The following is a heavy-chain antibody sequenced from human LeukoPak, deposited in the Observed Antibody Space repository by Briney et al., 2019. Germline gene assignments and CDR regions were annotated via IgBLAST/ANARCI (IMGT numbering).Heavy chain of an antibody. D-gene: IGHD3-22*01. CDR1: GGTFSSYA. Sequence: ASVKVSCKASGGTFSSYAISWVRQAPGQGLEWMGWISAYNGNTNYAQKLQGRVTMTTDTSTSTAYMELRSLRSDDTAVYYCARDFSDDSSGYLTDYWGQGTLVTVSS. V-gene: IGHV1-18*01. CDR3: ARDFSDDSSGYLTDY. CDR2: ISAYNGNT. J-gene: IGHJ4*02.